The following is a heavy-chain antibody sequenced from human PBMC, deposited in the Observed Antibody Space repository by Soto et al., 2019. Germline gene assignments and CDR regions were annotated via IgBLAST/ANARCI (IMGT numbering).Heavy chain of an antibody. CDR3: VRPQGGTTYDY. Sequence: QVQLQESGPGLVKPSETLSLTCTVSGGTFSSANYYWSWIRQPPGKGLEWIGYAHYSGSTNYSPSRKSRVTMSVDTSPNPFSLKLSSVNAADTAVYYCVRPQGGTTYDYWGQGALVTVSS. V-gene: IGHV4-61*01. CDR1: GGTFSSANYY. J-gene: IGHJ4*02. D-gene: IGHD1-7*01. CDR2: AHYSGST.